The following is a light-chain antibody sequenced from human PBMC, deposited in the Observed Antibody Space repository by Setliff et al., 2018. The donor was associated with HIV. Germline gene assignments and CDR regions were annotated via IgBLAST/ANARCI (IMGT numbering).Light chain of an antibody. J-gene: IGLJ1*01. V-gene: IGLV2-8*01. CDR1: SSDIGRYNS. Sequence: QSALTQPPSASGSPGQSVTISCTGSSSDIGRYNSVSWYQQHPDKAPKLIIFDVTARPSGVPDRFSGSKSAITASLTISGLQSDDEADYFCSSFAGKDNLIFGSGTKVTV. CDR3: SSFAGKDNLI. CDR2: DVT.